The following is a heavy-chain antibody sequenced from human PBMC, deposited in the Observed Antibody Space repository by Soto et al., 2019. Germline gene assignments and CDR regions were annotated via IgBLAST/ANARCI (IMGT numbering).Heavy chain of an antibody. CDR3: ARSNYYGLGNYYYYYLDG. J-gene: IGHJ6*03. V-gene: IGHV3-74*01. CDR1: GFTSSSYG. Sequence: GGSLRLSCAASGFTSSSYGMHWVRQSPGKGLVWVSRINGDGSSTNYADSVKGRFSISSDNAKNTLYLQMNSLRVEDTAVYYCARSNYYGLGNYYYYYLDGWGKGTTVTVSS. CDR2: INGDGSST. D-gene: IGHD3-10*01.